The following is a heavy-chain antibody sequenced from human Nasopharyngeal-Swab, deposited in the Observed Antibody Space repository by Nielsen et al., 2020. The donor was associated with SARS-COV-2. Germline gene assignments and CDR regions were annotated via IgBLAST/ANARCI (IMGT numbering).Heavy chain of an antibody. Sequence: GESLKISCAASGFTFSSLWMSWVRQVPGKGLEWVADIKPDGSEKFYVDSVKGRFTISRDNAKNSMSLQMNSLRVEDTAVYYCARDRDVDFLDSWGQGTLVTVSS. CDR3: ARDRDVDFLDS. CDR1: GFTFSSLW. J-gene: IGHJ5*01. V-gene: IGHV3-7*01. D-gene: IGHD5-24*01. CDR2: IKPDGSEK.